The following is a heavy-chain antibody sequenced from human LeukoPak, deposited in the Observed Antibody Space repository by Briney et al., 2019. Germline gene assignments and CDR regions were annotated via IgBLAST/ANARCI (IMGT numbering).Heavy chain of an antibody. V-gene: IGHV3-49*03. Sequence: GGSLRLSCTASGFTFGDYAMSWFRQAPGKGLGWGGFIRSKAYGGTTEYAASVKGRFTISRDDSKSIAYLQMNSLKTEDTAVYYCTRDYGDYNYYGMDVWGQGTTVTVSS. CDR2: IRSKAYGGTT. CDR1: GFTFGDYA. J-gene: IGHJ6*02. CDR3: TRDYGDYNYYGMDV. D-gene: IGHD4-17*01.